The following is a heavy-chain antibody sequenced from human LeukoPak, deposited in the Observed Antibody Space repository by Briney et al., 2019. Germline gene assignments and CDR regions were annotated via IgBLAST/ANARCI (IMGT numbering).Heavy chain of an antibody. CDR3: AKGIKLWLARYGMDV. V-gene: IGHV3-30*18. CDR2: ISYDGSNK. Sequence: GGSLRLSCAASGFTFSSYGMHWVRQAPGKGLEWVAVISYDGSNKYYADSVKGRFNISRDNSKNTLYLQMNSLRAEDTAVYYCAKGIKLWLARYGMDVWGQGTTVTVSS. J-gene: IGHJ6*02. CDR1: GFTFSSYG. D-gene: IGHD5-18*01.